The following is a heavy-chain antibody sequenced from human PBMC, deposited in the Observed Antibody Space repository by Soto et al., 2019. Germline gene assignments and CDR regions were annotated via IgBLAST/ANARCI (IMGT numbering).Heavy chain of an antibody. CDR3: ARRAANGDY. Sequence: GATGKVSCKASGGTFSSYTISWVRQAPGQGLEWMGRIIPILGIANYAQKFQGRVTITADKSTSTAYMELSSLRSEDTAVYYCARRAANGDYWGQGTLVTVSS. CDR1: GGTFSSYT. J-gene: IGHJ4*02. V-gene: IGHV1-69*02. CDR2: IIPILGIA. D-gene: IGHD1-1*01.